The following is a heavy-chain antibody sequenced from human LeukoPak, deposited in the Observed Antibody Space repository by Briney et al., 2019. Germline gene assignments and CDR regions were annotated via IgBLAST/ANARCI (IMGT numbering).Heavy chain of an antibody. J-gene: IGHJ4*02. CDR2: ISSSSSYI. CDR1: GFTFSSYS. CDR3: AIAPEYYYDSSGYYYVDY. V-gene: IGHV3-21*01. Sequence: GGSLRLSCAASGFTFSSYSMNWVREAPGKGLEWVSSISSSSSYIYYADSVKGRFTISRDNAKNSLYLQMNSLRAEDTAVYYCAIAPEYYYDSSGYYYVDYWGQGTLVTVSS. D-gene: IGHD3-22*01.